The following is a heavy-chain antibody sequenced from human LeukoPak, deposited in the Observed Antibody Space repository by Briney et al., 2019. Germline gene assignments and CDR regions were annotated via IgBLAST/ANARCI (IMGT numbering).Heavy chain of an antibody. J-gene: IGHJ5*02. V-gene: IGHV4-61*01. CDR3: ARGYCSGGSCYDLDWFDP. Sequence: SETLSLTCTVSGGSISSSSYYWSWIRQPPGKGLEWIGYIYYSGSTNYNPSLKSRVTISVDTSKNQFSLKLSSVTAADTAVYYCARGYCSGGSCYDLDWFDPWGQGTLVTVSS. D-gene: IGHD2-15*01. CDR1: GGSISSSSYY. CDR2: IYYSGST.